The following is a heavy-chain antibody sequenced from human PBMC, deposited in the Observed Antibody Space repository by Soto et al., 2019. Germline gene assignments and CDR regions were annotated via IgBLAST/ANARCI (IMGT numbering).Heavy chain of an antibody. J-gene: IGHJ5*02. Sequence: QVQLQESGPGLVKPSQTLSLTCTVSGGSISSGGYYWSWIRQHPGKGLEWIGYIYYSGSTYYNPSRKSRVTISVDTSKNQFSLKLSSVTAADTAVYYCARVRYCSGGSCYPRFDPWGQGTLVTVSS. V-gene: IGHV4-31*03. D-gene: IGHD2-15*01. CDR1: GGSISSGGYY. CDR3: ARVRYCSGGSCYPRFDP. CDR2: IYYSGST.